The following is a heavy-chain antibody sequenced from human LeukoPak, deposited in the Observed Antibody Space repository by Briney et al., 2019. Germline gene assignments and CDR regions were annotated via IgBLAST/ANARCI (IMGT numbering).Heavy chain of an antibody. CDR1: GASISSNNYS. D-gene: IGHD6-19*01. V-gene: IGHV3-23*01. CDR3: ERDPSEYEWQRGWYRDF. CDR2: INNRADET. J-gene: IGHJ4*02. Sequence: QSSETLSLTCTVSGASISSNNYSWGWIRQAPGKGLEWVATINNRADETHYADSVVGRFSIFRDNSRSTLALHMSNLRVEDTAVYYCERDPSEYEWQRGWYRDFWGQGSQVTVSS.